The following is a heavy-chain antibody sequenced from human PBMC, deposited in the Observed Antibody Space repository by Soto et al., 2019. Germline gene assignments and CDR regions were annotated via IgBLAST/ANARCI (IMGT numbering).Heavy chain of an antibody. CDR1: GGSISSYY. Sequence: QAQLQESGPGLVKPSETLSLTCTVSGGSISSYYWSWIRQPPGKGLEWIGYICYSGSTNYNPSLKSRVTLAVDTAKHPFSLRRSSVTAADPAVYYCARRVWRSGCSRRMGWFDPWGQGTLVTVSS. J-gene: IGHJ5*02. V-gene: IGHV4-59*08. D-gene: IGHD2-15*01. CDR3: ARRVWRSGCSRRMGWFDP. CDR2: ICYSGST.